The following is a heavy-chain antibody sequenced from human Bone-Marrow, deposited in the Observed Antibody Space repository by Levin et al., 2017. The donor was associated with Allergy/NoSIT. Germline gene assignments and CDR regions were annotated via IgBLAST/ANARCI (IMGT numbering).Heavy chain of an antibody. D-gene: IGHD6-25*01. CDR2: INWAGNNI. CDR3: TAGSASAGLH. V-gene: IGHV3-9*01. CDR1: GFTFDDFA. J-gene: IGHJ4*02. Sequence: PGGSLRLSCAASGFTFDDFAMHWVRQSPGKGLEWVSSINWAGNNIDYAESVKGRFTISRDNAKNSLYLQMNSLRLEDAALYYCTAGSASAGLHWGQGTPVTVSS.